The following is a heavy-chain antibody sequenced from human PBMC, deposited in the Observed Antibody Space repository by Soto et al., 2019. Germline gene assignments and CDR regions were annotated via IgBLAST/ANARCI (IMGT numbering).Heavy chain of an antibody. CDR2: MSSDGSKI. Sequence: QVQLVESGGGAVQPGESLRLSCVASGFDFTYYAMHWVRQAPGKGLESVAVMSSDGSKIHHADSVKGRFTISRDNSKNALYLQMNSLRKEDVAVYFCARDAGVGGTRGLFDYWGQGTLVSVSS. J-gene: IGHJ4*02. D-gene: IGHD1-26*01. CDR3: ARDAGVGGTRGLFDY. CDR1: GFDFTYYA. V-gene: IGHV3-30*03.